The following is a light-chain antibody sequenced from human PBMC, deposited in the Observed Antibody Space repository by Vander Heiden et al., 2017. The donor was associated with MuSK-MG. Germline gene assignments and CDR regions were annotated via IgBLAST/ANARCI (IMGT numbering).Light chain of an antibody. CDR2: AAP. V-gene: IGKV1-39*01. J-gene: IGKJ4*01. CDR1: QSISSY. CDR3: QQSSSTPLT. Sequence: DIPMTPSPSSLSASVGDRVTITSRARQSISSYLNWYQQKPGKAPKLLIYAAPSLQSGVPSMFSGSGSGTDFTLTSSSRQPEDFETYYCQQSSSTPLTFGAGTKVEIK.